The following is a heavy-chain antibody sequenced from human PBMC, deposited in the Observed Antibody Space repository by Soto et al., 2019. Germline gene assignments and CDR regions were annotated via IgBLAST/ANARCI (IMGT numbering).Heavy chain of an antibody. Sequence: SVKVSCKASGYTFTGYHLHWVRQAPGQGLEWMGWIQPNSGGTSYAQKFQGRVTMTRDTPISTAYMELSRLRSDDTAIYYCARDDSYSPGSYFYYWGQGTLVTVSS. CDR2: IQPNSGGT. D-gene: IGHD2-15*01. CDR1: GYTFTGYH. CDR3: ARDDSYSPGSYFYY. J-gene: IGHJ4*02. V-gene: IGHV1-2*02.